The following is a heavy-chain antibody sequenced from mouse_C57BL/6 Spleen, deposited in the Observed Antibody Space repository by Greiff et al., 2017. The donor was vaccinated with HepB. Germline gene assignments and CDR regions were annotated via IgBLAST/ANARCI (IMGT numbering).Heavy chain of an antibody. CDR3: TTTVVDEAWFAY. V-gene: IGHV1-15*01. CDR2: IDPETGGT. D-gene: IGHD1-1*01. CDR1: GYTFTDYE. Sequence: QVQLKESGAELVRPGASVTLSCKASGYTFTDYEMHWVKQTPVHGLEWIGAIDPETGGTAYNQKFKGKAILTADKSSSTAYMELRSLTSEDSAVYYCTTTVVDEAWFAYWGQGTLVTVSA. J-gene: IGHJ3*01.